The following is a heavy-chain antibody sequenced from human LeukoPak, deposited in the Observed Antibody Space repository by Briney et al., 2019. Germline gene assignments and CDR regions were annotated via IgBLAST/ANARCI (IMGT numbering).Heavy chain of an antibody. J-gene: IGHJ4*02. V-gene: IGHV3-21*01. D-gene: IGHD6-13*01. CDR1: TFVFSVSS. Sequence: GGSLRLSCAASTFVFSVSSMNWVRQAPGKGLEWVSSISRGGNAKHYADSVKGRFTISRDNAKNSLYLQMDSLRVEDTAVFCAADTEFDIPASFDLWGQGTLV. CDR2: ISRGGNAK. CDR3: ADTEFDIPASFDL.